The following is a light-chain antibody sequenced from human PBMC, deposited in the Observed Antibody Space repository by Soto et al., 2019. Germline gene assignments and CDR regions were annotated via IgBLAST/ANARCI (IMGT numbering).Light chain of an antibody. J-gene: IGLJ1*01. V-gene: IGLV1-40*01. CDR3: QSFDSSLSGSGV. Sequence: QSVLTQPPSVSGAPGQRVTISCTGSLSNIGAGYEVHWYQQLPGTAPKLLISGHNNRPSGVPDRFFGSKSGTSASLTIIGLQADDEAEYFCQSFDSSLSGSGVFGTGTKLTVL. CDR1: LSNIGAGYE. CDR2: GHN.